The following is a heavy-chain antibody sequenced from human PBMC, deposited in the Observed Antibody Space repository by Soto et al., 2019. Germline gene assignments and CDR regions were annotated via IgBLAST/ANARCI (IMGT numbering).Heavy chain of an antibody. CDR3: ARRYGASFDY. CDR2: INHSGST. J-gene: IGHJ4*02. CDR1: GGSFSWYY. V-gene: IGHV4-34*01. D-gene: IGHD4-17*01. Sequence: PSETLSLTCAVYGGSFSWYYWSWIRQPPGKGLEGIGEINHSGSTNYNPSLKSRVTISVDTSKNQFSLKLSSVTAADTDVYYCARRYGASFDYWGPGTLVTVSS.